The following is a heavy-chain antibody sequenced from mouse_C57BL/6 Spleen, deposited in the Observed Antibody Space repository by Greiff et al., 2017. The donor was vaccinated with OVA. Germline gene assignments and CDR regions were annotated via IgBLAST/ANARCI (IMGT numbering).Heavy chain of an antibody. CDR3: ARSGRGAWFAY. Sequence: QVQLKQPGAELVKPGASVKLSCKASGYTFTSYWMHWVKQRPGRGLEWIGRIDPNSGGTKYNEKFKSKATLTVDKPSSTAYMQLSSLTSEDSAVYYCARSGRGAWFAYWGQGTLVTVSA. CDR2: IDPNSGGT. D-gene: IGHD3-1*01. CDR1: GYTFTSYW. V-gene: IGHV1-72*01. J-gene: IGHJ3*01.